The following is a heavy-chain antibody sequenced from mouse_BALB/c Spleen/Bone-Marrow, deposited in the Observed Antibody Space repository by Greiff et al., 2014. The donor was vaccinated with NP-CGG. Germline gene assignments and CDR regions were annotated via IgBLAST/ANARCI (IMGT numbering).Heavy chain of an antibody. CDR3: ARGLWYY. V-gene: IGHV1-18*01. J-gene: IGHJ2*01. CDR2: INPNNGGT. D-gene: IGHD1-1*02. Sequence: VQLQQSGPELVMPGASVKISCKTSVYTFTDYTIYWVKQSHGKSLEWIGRINPNNGGTNYNQKFKDKATLTLDKSSSTAYMEPRSRKSEDSAVYYCARGLWYYWGQGTTLTVSS. CDR1: VYTFTDYT.